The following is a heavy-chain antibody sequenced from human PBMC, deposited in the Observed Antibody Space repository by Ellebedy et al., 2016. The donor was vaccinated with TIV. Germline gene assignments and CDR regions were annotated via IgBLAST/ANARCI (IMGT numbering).Heavy chain of an antibody. D-gene: IGHD3-9*01. J-gene: IGHJ4*02. CDR3: ATAVRDDWSLSL. CDR2: INHSGST. V-gene: IGHV4-34*01. CDR1: GGSFSGYH. Sequence: MPSETLSLTCAVYGGSFSGYHWGWIRQRSGKGLEWIGEINHSGSTNYNPSLRGRVTMSLDTSKNHFSLNLTSVTAADTAVYYCATAVRDDWSLSLWGQGTQVTVSS.